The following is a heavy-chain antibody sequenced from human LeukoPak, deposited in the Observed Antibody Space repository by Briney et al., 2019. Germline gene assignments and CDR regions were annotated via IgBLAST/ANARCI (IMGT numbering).Heavy chain of an antibody. D-gene: IGHD3-22*01. Sequence: SQTLSLTCTVSGGSISSGDYYWSWIRQPPGKGLEWIGYIYYSGSTNYNPSLKSRVTISVDTSKNQVSLKLSSVTAADTAVYYCARGREYYDSTGYYYWGQGTLVTVSS. CDR2: IYYSGST. CDR3: ARGREYYDSTGYYY. V-gene: IGHV4-30-4*01. CDR1: GGSISSGDYY. J-gene: IGHJ4*02.